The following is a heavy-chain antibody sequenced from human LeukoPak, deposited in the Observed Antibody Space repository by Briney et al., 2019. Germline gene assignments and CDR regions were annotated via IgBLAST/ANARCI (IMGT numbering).Heavy chain of an antibody. CDR3: ARAGIAAAGKNYYMDV. J-gene: IGHJ6*03. D-gene: IGHD6-13*01. CDR1: GFTFSSYW. CDR2: INSDGSST. Sequence: TGGSLRLSCAASGFTFSSYWMHWVRQAPGKGLVWVSRINSDGSSTSYADSVKGRFTISRDNAKNTLYLQMNSLRAEDTAVYYCARAGIAAAGKNYYMDVWGKGTTVTVSS. V-gene: IGHV3-74*01.